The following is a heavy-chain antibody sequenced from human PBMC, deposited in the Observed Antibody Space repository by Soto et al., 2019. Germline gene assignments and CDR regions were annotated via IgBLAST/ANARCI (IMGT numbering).Heavy chain of an antibody. CDR2: IIPIFGTA. Sequence: SVKVSCKASGGTFSSYAISWVRQAPGQGLEWMGGIIPIFGTANYAQKFQGRVTITADESTSTVYMQLNSVTPEDTAVYYCAREVSVAGIEWFDPWGQGTLVTVSS. D-gene: IGHD6-19*01. CDR1: GGTFSSYA. CDR3: AREVSVAGIEWFDP. J-gene: IGHJ5*02. V-gene: IGHV1-69*13.